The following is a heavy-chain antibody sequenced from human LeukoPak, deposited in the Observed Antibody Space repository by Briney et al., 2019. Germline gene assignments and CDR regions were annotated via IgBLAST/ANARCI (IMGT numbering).Heavy chain of an antibody. CDR1: GYTFTSYE. CDR3: ARDFRGGAIVATIYENDY. D-gene: IGHD5-12*01. Sequence: ASVKVSCKASGYTFTSYEMHWVRQAPGQGLEWMGRINPSGGSTSYAQKFQGRVTMTRDMSTSTVYMELSSLRSEDTAVYYCARDFRGGAIVATIYENDYWGQGTLVTVSS. CDR2: INPSGGST. V-gene: IGHV1-46*01. J-gene: IGHJ4*02.